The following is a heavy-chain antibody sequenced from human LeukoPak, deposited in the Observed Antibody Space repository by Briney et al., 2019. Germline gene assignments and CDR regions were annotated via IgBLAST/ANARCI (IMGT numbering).Heavy chain of an antibody. CDR3: ARGFDSKSTYFDY. Sequence: SETLSLTCTVSGGSISSYYWNWIRQPPGKGLEWIGYIYYSGSTNYNPSLKSRVTISLDTSKNQFSLRLTSVSAADTAVYYCARGFDSKSTYFDYWGQGTLLTVSS. CDR2: IYYSGST. CDR1: GGSISSYY. J-gene: IGHJ4*02. D-gene: IGHD5-12*01. V-gene: IGHV4-59*01.